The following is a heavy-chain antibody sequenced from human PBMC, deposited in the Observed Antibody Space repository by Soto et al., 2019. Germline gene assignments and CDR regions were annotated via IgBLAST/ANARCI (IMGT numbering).Heavy chain of an antibody. Sequence: ALGKVCCEAWGYSHTTYSRHWRRRAPGQGLASMGILNPSDGSTSYAQRFQGRVTMTRETSTSTVYMDLSSLTSEDTAVYYCARKQVAAPLDFWGQGTLVTVSS. CDR2: LNPSDGST. J-gene: IGHJ4*02. CDR3: ARKQVAAPLDF. D-gene: IGHD2-15*01. CDR1: GYSHTTYS. V-gene: IGHV1-46*03.